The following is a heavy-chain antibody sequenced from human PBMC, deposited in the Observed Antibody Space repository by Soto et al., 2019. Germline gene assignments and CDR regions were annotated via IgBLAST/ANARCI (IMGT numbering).Heavy chain of an antibody. CDR2: INAGNGNT. D-gene: IGHD4-17*01. CDR1: GYTFTSYA. Sequence: ASVKVSCKASGYTFTSYAMHWVRQAPGQGLEWMGWINAGNGNTKYSQKFQGRVTITRDTSASTAYMELSSLRSEDTAVYYCARVIYGGKSFQHWGQGTLVTVSS. J-gene: IGHJ1*01. V-gene: IGHV1-3*01. CDR3: ARVIYGGKSFQH.